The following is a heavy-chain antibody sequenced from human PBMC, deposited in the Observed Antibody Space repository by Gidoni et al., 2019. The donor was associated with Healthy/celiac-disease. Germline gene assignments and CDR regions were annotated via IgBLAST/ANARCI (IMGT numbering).Heavy chain of an antibody. CDR2: INPSGGST. CDR3: ASGSLAVAVFDY. Sequence: QVQLVQSGAEVKKPGASVKVSCKSSGYTFTSYYMHWVRQAPGQGLEWMGIINPSGGSTSYAQKFQGRVTMTRDTSTSTVYMELSSLRSEDTAVYYCASGSLAVAVFDYWGQGTLVTVSS. J-gene: IGHJ4*02. CDR1: GYTFTSYY. D-gene: IGHD6-19*01. V-gene: IGHV1-46*01.